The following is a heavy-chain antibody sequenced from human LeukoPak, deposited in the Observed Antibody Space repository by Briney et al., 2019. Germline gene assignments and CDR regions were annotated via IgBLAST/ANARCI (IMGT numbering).Heavy chain of an antibody. CDR2: IYTSGST. D-gene: IGHD3-10*01. CDR1: GGSISSYY. V-gene: IGHV4-4*07. Sequence: PSETLSLTCTVSGGSISSYYWSWLRQPAGKGLEWIGRIYTSGSTNYNPSLKSRVTISVDTSKNQFSLKLSSVTAADTAVYYCTRSKRGVWFGDTTKNYYMYIWGKETPVTVSS. CDR3: TRSKRGVWFGDTTKNYYMYI. J-gene: IGHJ6*03.